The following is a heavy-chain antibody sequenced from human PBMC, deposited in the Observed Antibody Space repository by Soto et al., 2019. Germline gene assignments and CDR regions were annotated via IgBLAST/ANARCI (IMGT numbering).Heavy chain of an antibody. D-gene: IGHD3-16*01. Sequence: TLCLTCAVSGGSISSGGYSWRWIRQPPGKGLEWIGYIYHSGSTYYNPSLKSRVTISLDRSKNQFSLKLSSVTAADTAVYYCARGGLGYYYYGMDVCGEGTTVTDS. CDR2: IYHSGST. CDR3: ARGGLGYYYYGMDV. CDR1: GGSISSGGYS. V-gene: IGHV4-30-2*01. J-gene: IGHJ6*02.